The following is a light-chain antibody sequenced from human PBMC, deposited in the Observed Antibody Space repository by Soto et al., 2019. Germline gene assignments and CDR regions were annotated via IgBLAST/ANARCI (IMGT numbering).Light chain of an antibody. CDR1: STDVGDSTY. J-gene: IGLJ1*01. CDR2: DVN. Sequence: QSVLTQPASVSGSPGQSITVSCTGVSTDVGDSTYVSWYQQHPGKAPRLIIFDVNNRPSGVSPRFSGSKSGHTPALTISGLQAEDEVLYLCPANRRVPLHVFVNGTKV. V-gene: IGLV2-14*03. CDR3: PANRRVPLHV.